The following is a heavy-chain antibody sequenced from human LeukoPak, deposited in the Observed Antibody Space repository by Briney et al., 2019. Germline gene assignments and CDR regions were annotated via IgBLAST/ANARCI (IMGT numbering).Heavy chain of an antibody. V-gene: IGHV3-74*01. CDR2: INTDGSHT. Sequence: GGSLRLSCAASGFTFRYYWVHWVRQVPGKGLVWLSRINTDGSHTNYADSVKDRFTMSRDNAKNTVHLQMNSLTAEDTAVYYCARVEVRPTYFYLGGQGTLVTVSS. J-gene: IGHJ4*01. CDR1: GFTFRYYW. D-gene: IGHD1-26*01. CDR3: ARVEVRPTYFYL.